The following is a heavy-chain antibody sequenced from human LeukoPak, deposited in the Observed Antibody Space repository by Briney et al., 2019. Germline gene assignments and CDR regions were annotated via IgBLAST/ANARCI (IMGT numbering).Heavy chain of an antibody. CDR1: GGTFSSYA. D-gene: IGHD5-12*01. J-gene: IGHJ4*02. CDR3: AKSVRGYSGYEINPRFDY. CDR2: IIPIFGTA. V-gene: IGHV1-69*13. Sequence: SVKVSCKASGGTFSSYAISWVRQAPGQGLEWMGGIIPIFGTANYAQKFQGRVTITADESTSTAYMELSSLRSEDTAVYYCAKSVRGYSGYEINPRFDYWGQGTLVTVSP.